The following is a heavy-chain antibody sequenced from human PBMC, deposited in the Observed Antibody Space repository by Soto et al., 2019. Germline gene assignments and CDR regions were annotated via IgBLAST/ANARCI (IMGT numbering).Heavy chain of an antibody. Sequence: PGGSLRLSCAASGFTFSSYGMHWVRQAPGKGLEWVAVIWYDGSNKYYADSVKGRFTISRDNSKNTLYLQMNSLRAEDTAVYYCAREGLEYSSSSYYYYGMDVWGQGTTVTVSS. J-gene: IGHJ6*02. CDR1: GFTFSSYG. CDR3: AREGLEYSSSSYYYYGMDV. V-gene: IGHV3-33*01. CDR2: IWYDGSNK. D-gene: IGHD6-6*01.